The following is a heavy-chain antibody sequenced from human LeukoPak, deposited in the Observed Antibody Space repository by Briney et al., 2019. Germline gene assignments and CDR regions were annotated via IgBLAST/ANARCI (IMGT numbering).Heavy chain of an antibody. CDR3: ARVIVGQQLDYFDY. CDR2: IYSGGST. J-gene: IGHJ4*02. V-gene: IGHV3-66*01. Sequence: GGSLRLSCAASGFTFSSYAMSWVRQAPGKGLEWVSVIYSGGSTYYADSVKGRFTISRDNSKNTLYLQMNSLRAEDTAVYYCARVIVGQQLDYFDYWGQGTLVTVSS. D-gene: IGHD6-13*01. CDR1: GFTFSSYA.